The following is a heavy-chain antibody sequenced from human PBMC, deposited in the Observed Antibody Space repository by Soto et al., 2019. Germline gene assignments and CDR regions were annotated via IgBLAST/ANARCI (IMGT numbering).Heavy chain of an antibody. V-gene: IGHV3-23*01. J-gene: IGHJ3*02. CDR2: ISGSGGDT. Sequence: GGSLRLSCAASGFTFSSYTMRWVRQAPGKGLEWVSTISGSGGDTYYADSVKGRFTISRDNSKNTLYLQMNSLRAEDTAVYYCARGHGSGWYGAFDIWGQGTMVTVSS. D-gene: IGHD6-19*01. CDR1: GFTFSSYT. CDR3: ARGHGSGWYGAFDI.